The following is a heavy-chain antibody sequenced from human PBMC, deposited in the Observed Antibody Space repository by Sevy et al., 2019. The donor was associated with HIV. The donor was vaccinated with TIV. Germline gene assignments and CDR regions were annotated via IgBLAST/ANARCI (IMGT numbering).Heavy chain of an antibody. CDR3: ARVYSRSILRRVDLYY. V-gene: IGHV1-69*06. CDR2: IIHIFGTA. CDR1: GGTFSSYA. J-gene: IGHJ4*02. D-gene: IGHD2-15*01. Sequence: ASVKVSCKASGGTFSSYAISWVRQAPGQGLEWMGGIIHIFGTANYAQKFQGRVTITADKSTSTAYMELSSLRSEDTAVYYCARVYSRSILRRVDLYYWGQGTLVTVSS.